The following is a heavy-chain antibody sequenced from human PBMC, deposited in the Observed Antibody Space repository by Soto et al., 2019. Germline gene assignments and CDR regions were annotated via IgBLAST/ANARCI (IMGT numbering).Heavy chain of an antibody. J-gene: IGHJ4*02. Sequence: QVQLVQSGAEVKKPGSSVKVSCKASGGTFSPYTINWVRQAPGQGLEWRGRIIPFHGVTNYAQKFQARVTITADKSTSTAYMELSGLGFEDTAMYYCTRDWEITVSTWSFGGFWGRGTLVTVSS. D-gene: IGHD3-10*01. CDR3: TRDWEITVSTWSFGGF. CDR1: GGTFSPYT. CDR2: IIPFHGVT. V-gene: IGHV1-69*08.